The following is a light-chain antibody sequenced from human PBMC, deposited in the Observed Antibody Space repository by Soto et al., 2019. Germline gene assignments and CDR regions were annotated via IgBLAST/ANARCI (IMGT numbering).Light chain of an antibody. CDR3: QQYGTSPLT. J-gene: IGKJ4*01. V-gene: IGKV3-20*01. CDR1: QSVSSSY. Sequence: EIVLTQSPGTLSLSPGERATLSCRASQSVSSSYLAWYQQKPGQAPRLLIYGASSRATGIPDRFSGSGSGTDFTLIISRLEPEDFAVYYCQQYGTSPLTFGGGTTVEIK. CDR2: GAS.